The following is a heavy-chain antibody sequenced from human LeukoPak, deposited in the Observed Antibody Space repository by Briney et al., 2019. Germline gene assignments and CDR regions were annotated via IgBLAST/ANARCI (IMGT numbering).Heavy chain of an antibody. CDR3: ARFRFGYYDNSAPH. V-gene: IGHV3-21*01. CDR2: ISSSSSYI. D-gene: IGHD3-22*01. Sequence: GGSLRLSCAASGFTFSIYSMKWVRQAPGKGLEWVSPISSSSSYIYYADSVKGRFTISRDNAKNSLYLQMNSLRAEDTAVYYCARFRFGYYDNSAPHWGQGTLVTVSS. J-gene: IGHJ4*02. CDR1: GFTFSIYS.